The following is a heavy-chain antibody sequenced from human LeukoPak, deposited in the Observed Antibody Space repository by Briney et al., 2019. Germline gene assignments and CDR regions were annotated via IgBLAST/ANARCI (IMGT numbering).Heavy chain of an antibody. J-gene: IGHJ4*02. D-gene: IGHD5-18*01. CDR2: IDHSGST. CDR1: GYSITGGYY. V-gene: IGHV4-38-2*01. Sequence: SETLSLTCVVSGYSITGGYYWGWIRQPPEKGLEWIASIDHSGSTYYNPSLKSRVTISVDTSKNQFSLKLSSVTAADTAVYYCARAPPGYSYGPFDYWGQGTLVTVSS. CDR3: ARAPPGYSYGPFDY.